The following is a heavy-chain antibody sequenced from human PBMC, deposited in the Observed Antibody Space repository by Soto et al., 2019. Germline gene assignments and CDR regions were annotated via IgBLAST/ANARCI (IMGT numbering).Heavy chain of an antibody. J-gene: IGHJ5*02. V-gene: IGHV2-5*01. Sequence: SGPTLVNPTQTLTLTCIFSGFSLRTSGVGVGWIRQPPGKAPEWLGFIYWNDDKRYSPALKSRLTITKDTSKNQVVLTMTNMDPVDTATYYCAKSGSSGWYGWFDPWGQGTLVTVSS. CDR1: GFSLRTSGVG. CDR3: AKSGSSGWYGWFDP. CDR2: IYWNDDK. D-gene: IGHD6-19*01.